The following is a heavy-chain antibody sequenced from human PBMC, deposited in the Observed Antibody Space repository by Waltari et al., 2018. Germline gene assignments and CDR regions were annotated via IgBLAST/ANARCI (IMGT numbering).Heavy chain of an antibody. J-gene: IGHJ3*02. CDR1: GYTFTSYD. Sequence: QVQLVQSGAEVKKPGASVKVSCKASGYTFTSYDINWVRQATGQGLEWMGWMNPNSGNTGYAQQFQGRVTMTRNTSISTAYMELSSLRSEDTAVYYCARLGTIFGVVTQDLDIWGQGTMVTVSS. CDR3: ARLGTIFGVVTQDLDI. CDR2: MNPNSGNT. V-gene: IGHV1-8*02. D-gene: IGHD3-3*01.